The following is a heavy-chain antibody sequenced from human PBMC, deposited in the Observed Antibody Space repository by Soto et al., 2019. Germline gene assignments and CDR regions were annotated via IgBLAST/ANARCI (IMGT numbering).Heavy chain of an antibody. V-gene: IGHV3-7*03. CDR1: GFTFSSYW. J-gene: IGHJ4*02. CDR3: ATYHPFDY. D-gene: IGHD2-2*01. CDR2: INQDGSQK. Sequence: PGGSLRLSCAASGFTFSSYWMSWVRQAPGKGLEWVAYINQDGSQKDYVDSVKGRFTIPRDNAKNSLYLQMNSLRAEDTAVYYCATYHPFDYWGQGTLVTVSS.